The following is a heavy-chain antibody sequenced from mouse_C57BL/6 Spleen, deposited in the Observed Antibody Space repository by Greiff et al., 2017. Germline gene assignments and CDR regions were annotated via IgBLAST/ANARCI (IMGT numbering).Heavy chain of an antibody. D-gene: IGHD3-2*02. CDR2: IYPGDGDT. CDR1: GYAFSSYW. J-gene: IGHJ3*01. Sequence: VQVVESGAELVKPGASVKISCKASGYAFSSYWMNWVKQRPGKGLEWIGQIYPGDGDTNYNGKFKGKATLTADKSSSTAYMQLSSLTSEDSAVYFCARTRPPQAFAYWGQGTLVTVSA. V-gene: IGHV1-80*01. CDR3: ARTRPPQAFAY.